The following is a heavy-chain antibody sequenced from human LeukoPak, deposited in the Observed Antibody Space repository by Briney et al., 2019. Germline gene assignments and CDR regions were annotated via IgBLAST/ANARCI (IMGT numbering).Heavy chain of an antibody. D-gene: IGHD2-2*01. CDR2: IYYSGST. CDR3: ARLKGDIVVVPAAIEWFDP. Sequence: PSETLSLTCAVYGGSFSGYYWSWIRQHPGKGLEWIGYIYYSGSTYYNPSLKSRVTISVDTSKNQFSLKLSSVTAADTAVYYCARLKGDIVVVPAAIEWFDPWGQGTLVTVSS. CDR1: GGSFSGYY. J-gene: IGHJ5*02. V-gene: IGHV4-31*11.